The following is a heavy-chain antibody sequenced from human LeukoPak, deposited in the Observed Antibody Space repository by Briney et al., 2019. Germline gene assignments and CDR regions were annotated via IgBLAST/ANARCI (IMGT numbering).Heavy chain of an antibody. CDR3: ARHGAGSSGYEGFDY. CDR2: IYPGDSDT. CDR1: GYSFTSYW. J-gene: IGHJ4*02. V-gene: IGHV5-51*01. D-gene: IGHD3-22*01. Sequence: GESLKISCKGSGYSFTSYWIGWVRQMPGKGLEWMGIIYPGDSDTRYSPSFQGQVTISADKSISTAYLQWSSLKASDTAMYYCARHGAGSSGYEGFDYWGQGTLVTLSS.